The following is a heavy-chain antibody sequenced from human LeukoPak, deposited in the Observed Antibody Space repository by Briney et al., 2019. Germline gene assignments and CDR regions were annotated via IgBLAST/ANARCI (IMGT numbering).Heavy chain of an antibody. CDR2: IYYSGNT. CDR3: ARGRVDIVVVPAAMSRYFDY. J-gene: IGHJ4*02. D-gene: IGHD2-2*03. CDR1: GGSVSGGSYY. V-gene: IGHV4-61*01. Sequence: SETLSLTCIVSGGSVSGGSYYWNWIRQPPGKELEWTGYIYYSGNTNYNPSLKSRVTISVDTSKNQFSLKLSSVTAADTAVYYCARGRVDIVVVPAAMSRYFDYWGQGTLVTVSS.